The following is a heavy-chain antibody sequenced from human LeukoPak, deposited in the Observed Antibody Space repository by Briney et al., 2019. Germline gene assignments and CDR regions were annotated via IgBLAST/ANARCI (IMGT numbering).Heavy chain of an antibody. CDR2: IYHSGNT. Sequence: PSETLSLTCTVSGDSISSYYWSWIRQPPGKGLEWIGYIYHSGNTHYNPSLKSRLSISIDTSTNDFSLRLSSVTAADTAVYYCARVTRGVITYNWFDSWGQGALVLVSS. CDR3: ARVTRGVITYNWFDS. V-gene: IGHV4-59*06. D-gene: IGHD3-10*01. CDR1: GDSISSYY. J-gene: IGHJ5*01.